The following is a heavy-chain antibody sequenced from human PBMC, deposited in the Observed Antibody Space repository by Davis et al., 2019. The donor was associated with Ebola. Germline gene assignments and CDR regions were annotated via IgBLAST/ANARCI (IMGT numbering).Heavy chain of an antibody. D-gene: IGHD6-13*01. Sequence: GEALKTSRKGSGNSLPCYWNGWVRQIPGKGLEWMGIIYPGDSDTRNSPAFQGPVTISADNSINTAYLQWSSLKASDTAMYYYARTPDIAAAGTGDYWGQGTLVTVSS. V-gene: IGHV5-51*01. CDR3: ARTPDIAAAGTGDY. CDR2: IYPGDSDT. J-gene: IGHJ4*02. CDR1: GNSLPCYW.